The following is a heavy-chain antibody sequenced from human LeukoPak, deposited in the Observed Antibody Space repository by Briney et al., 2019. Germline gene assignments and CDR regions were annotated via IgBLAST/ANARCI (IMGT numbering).Heavy chain of an antibody. CDR3: ARGRRGPNWFDP. D-gene: IGHD1-14*01. CDR1: GGTFSSYA. CDR2: IIPIFGTA. Sequence: GASVKASCKASGGTFSSYAISWVRQAPGQGLEWMGGIIPIFGTANYAQKFQGRVTITADESTSTAYMELSSLRSEDTAVYYCARGRRGPNWFDPWGQGTLVTVSS. V-gene: IGHV1-69*13. J-gene: IGHJ5*02.